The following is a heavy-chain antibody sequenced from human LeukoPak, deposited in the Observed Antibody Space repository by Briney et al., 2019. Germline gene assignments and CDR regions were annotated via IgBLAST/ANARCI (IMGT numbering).Heavy chain of an antibody. CDR1: GFTFSSYA. D-gene: IGHD1-26*01. CDR2: ISGSGRST. CDR3: ATHLGATKDY. Sequence: PGGSLRLSCAASGFTFSSYAMSWVRQAPGKELEWVSGISGSGRSTYYADSVEGRFTISRDNSKNTVYLQVSSLRADDTAVYYCATHLGATKDYWGQGTLVTVSS. J-gene: IGHJ4*02. V-gene: IGHV3-23*01.